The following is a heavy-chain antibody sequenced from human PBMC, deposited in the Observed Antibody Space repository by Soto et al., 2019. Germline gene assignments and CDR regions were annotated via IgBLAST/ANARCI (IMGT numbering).Heavy chain of an antibody. V-gene: IGHV1-69*13. Sequence: SVKVSCKASGGTFSSYAISWVRQAPGQGLEWMGGIIPIFGTANHAQKFQGRVTITADESTSTAYMELSSLRSEDTAVYYCARYLNYDILTGPGYFDYWGQGTLVTVSS. CDR2: IIPIFGTA. J-gene: IGHJ4*02. CDR3: ARYLNYDILTGPGYFDY. D-gene: IGHD3-9*01. CDR1: GGTFSSYA.